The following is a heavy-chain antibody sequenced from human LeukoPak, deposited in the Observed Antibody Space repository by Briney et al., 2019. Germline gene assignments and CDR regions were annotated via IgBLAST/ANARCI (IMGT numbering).Heavy chain of an antibody. V-gene: IGHV3-7*05. CDR2: IKQDGSEK. D-gene: IGHD4-23*01. J-gene: IGHJ4*02. CDR3: ANSAGGHPYYFDY. CDR1: GFTFSSYW. Sequence: PGGSLRLSCAASGFTFSSYWMSWVRQTPGKGLEWVANIKQDGSEKYYVDSVKGRFTISRDNAKNSLSLQMNSLRAEDTAVYYCANSAGGHPYYFDYWGQGTLVTVSS.